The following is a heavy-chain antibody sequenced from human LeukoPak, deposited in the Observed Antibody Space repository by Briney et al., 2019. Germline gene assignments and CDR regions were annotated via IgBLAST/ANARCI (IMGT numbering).Heavy chain of an antibody. Sequence: SETLSLACTVSGGSISSYYWSWIRQPAGKGLEWIGRIYTSGSTNYNPSLKSRVTMSVDTSKNQFSLKLSSVTAADTAVYYCARCYAGYSSSWLDYWGQGTLVTVSS. CDR3: ARCYAGYSSSWLDY. V-gene: IGHV4-4*07. J-gene: IGHJ4*02. CDR1: GGSISSYY. D-gene: IGHD6-13*01. CDR2: IYTSGST.